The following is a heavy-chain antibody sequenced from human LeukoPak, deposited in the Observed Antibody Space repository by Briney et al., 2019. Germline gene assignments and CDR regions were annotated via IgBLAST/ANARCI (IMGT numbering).Heavy chain of an antibody. D-gene: IGHD2-21*01. CDR1: GFTFNSYG. V-gene: IGHV3-30*02. J-gene: IGHJ4*02. Sequence: QPGGFLRLSCAASGFTFNSYGMHWVRQAPGKGLEWVAFIEYDGSHEDYTDSVKGRFIISRDNSKNTLYLQMNSLRADDTAFYYCAKNLLPPGCGDECSSDYWGQGILVTVSS. CDR2: IEYDGSHE. CDR3: AKNLLPPGCGDECSSDY.